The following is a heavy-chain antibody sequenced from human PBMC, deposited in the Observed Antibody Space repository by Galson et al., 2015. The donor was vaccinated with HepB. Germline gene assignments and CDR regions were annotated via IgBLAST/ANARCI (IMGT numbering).Heavy chain of an antibody. J-gene: IGHJ3*02. D-gene: IGHD2-2*01. CDR1: GFTFRSYS. CDR2: INGGSDAI. V-gene: IGHV3-48*04. CDR3: ARDSRWASDT. Sequence: SLRLSCAASGFTFRSYSMNWVRQAPGKGLEWISYINGGSDAISYADSVRGRFTITRDNAKSSLFLQMNSLTAEDSAVYYCARDSRWASDTWGQGTMVTVSS.